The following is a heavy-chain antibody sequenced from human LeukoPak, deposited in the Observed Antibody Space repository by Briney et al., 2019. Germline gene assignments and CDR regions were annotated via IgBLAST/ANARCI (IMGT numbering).Heavy chain of an antibody. V-gene: IGHV3-15*01. CDR1: GFTFSNAW. D-gene: IGHD3-10*01. CDR3: AREGAMAGVIWFGEKGYFDY. Sequence: GGSLRLSCAASGFTFSNAWMSWVRQAPGKGLEWVGRIKSKTDGGTTDYAAPVRGRFTISRDDSKNTLYLQMNSLKTADTAVYYCAREGAMAGVIWFGEKGYFDYWGQGTLVTVSS. CDR2: IKSKTDGGTT. J-gene: IGHJ4*02.